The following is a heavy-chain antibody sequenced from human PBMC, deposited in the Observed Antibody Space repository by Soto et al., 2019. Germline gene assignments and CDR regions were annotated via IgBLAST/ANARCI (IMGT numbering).Heavy chain of an antibody. CDR1: GFSFSSFA. V-gene: IGHV3-23*01. CDR3: AKSRGRLLCLREIYYFDN. D-gene: IGHD3-10*02. Sequence: PGGSLRLSCAASGFSFSSFAMSWVRQAPGKGLEWVSAVIYSGGTTYYVDSVKGRFTISRDNSKNTLYLQMEGLRAEDTALYYCAKSRGRLLCLREIYYFDNWGQGAPVTVSS. CDR2: VIYSGGTT. J-gene: IGHJ4*02.